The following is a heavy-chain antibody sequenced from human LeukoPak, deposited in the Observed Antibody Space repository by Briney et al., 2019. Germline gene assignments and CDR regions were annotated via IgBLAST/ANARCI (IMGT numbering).Heavy chain of an antibody. V-gene: IGHV4-34*01. Sequence: SETLSLTCAVSGGSFSGYSWNWIRQPPGEGLEWIGEINHSGATDYNPSLKSRVTVSGDTSKNQFSLKLYSVTAADTAVYYCAREYQYDFLYYMDVWGKGTTVTVSS. CDR3: AREYQYDFLYYMDV. J-gene: IGHJ6*03. CDR2: INHSGAT. CDR1: GGSFSGYS. D-gene: IGHD2-2*01.